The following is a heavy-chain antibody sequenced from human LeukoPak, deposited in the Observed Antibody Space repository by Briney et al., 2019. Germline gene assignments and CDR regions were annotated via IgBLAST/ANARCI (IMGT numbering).Heavy chain of an antibody. V-gene: IGHV3-48*01. Sequence: GGSLRLSCAASGFTFNTYTMNWVRQAPGKGLEWVSYISGSSGIIDYADSVKGRFTISRDNSKNTLYLQMNSLRAEDTAVYYCATNERGTFFASFDYWGQGTLVTVSS. CDR2: ISGSSGII. D-gene: IGHD2/OR15-2a*01. CDR1: GFTFNTYT. CDR3: ATNERGTFFASFDY. J-gene: IGHJ4*02.